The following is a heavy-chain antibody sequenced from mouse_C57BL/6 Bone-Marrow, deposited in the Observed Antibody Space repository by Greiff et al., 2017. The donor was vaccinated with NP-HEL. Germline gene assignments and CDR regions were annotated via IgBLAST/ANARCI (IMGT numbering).Heavy chain of an antibody. CDR1: GYTFTSYW. J-gene: IGHJ2*01. CDR3: ARSPYYFDY. CDR2: IDPSDSYT. Sequence: QVQLQQPGAELVKPGASVKLSCKASGYTFTSYWMQWVKQRPGQGLEWIGEIDPSDSYTNYNQKFKGKATLTVDTSSSTAYMQLSSLTSEDSAVYYCARSPYYFDYWGRGTTLTLSS. V-gene: IGHV1-50*01.